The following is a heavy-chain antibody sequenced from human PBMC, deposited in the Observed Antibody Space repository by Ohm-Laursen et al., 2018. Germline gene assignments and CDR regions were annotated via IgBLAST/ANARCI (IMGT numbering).Heavy chain of an antibody. Sequence: SQTLSLTCTVSGDSLSSGPENWSWIRQPPGQGLEYIGFIYSGGNTNYNPSLKNRVTMSVDTSKNRFSLKLSSVTAADTAVYFCARDPGMVYANGYFDYWGQGTLVTVSS. D-gene: IGHD2-8*01. J-gene: IGHJ4*02. CDR3: ARDPGMVYANGYFDY. V-gene: IGHV4-61*01. CDR2: IYSGGNT. CDR1: GDSLSSGPEN.